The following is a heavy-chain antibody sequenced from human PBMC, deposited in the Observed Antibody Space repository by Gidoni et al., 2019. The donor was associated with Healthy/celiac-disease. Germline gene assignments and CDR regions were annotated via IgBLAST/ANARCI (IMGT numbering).Heavy chain of an antibody. V-gene: IGHV3-21*01. CDR1: GFTFSSHS. CDR3: ARSESSGSSGWYSNFDY. CDR2: ISSSSSYI. J-gene: IGHJ4*02. D-gene: IGHD6-19*01. Sequence: EVQLVESGGGLVKPGGSLRLSCAASGFTFSSHSMNWVRQAPGKGLEWVSSISSSSSYIYYADSVKGRFTISRDNAKNSLYLQMNSLRAEDTAVYYCARSESSGSSGWYSNFDYWGQGTLVTVSS.